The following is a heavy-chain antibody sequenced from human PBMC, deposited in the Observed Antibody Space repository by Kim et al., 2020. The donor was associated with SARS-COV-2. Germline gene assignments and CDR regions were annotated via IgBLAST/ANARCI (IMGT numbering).Heavy chain of an antibody. D-gene: IGHD6-13*01. J-gene: IGHJ4*02. Sequence: TPSLKRRVTISVATSKNQFSLKLSSVTAADTAVYYCARGRYSSSWHHFDYWGQGTLVTVSS. CDR3: ARGRYSSSWHHFDY. V-gene: IGHV4-34*01.